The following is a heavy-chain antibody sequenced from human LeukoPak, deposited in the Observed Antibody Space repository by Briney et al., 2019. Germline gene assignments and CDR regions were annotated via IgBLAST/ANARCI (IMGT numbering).Heavy chain of an antibody. CDR3: ARRTIAVAGTSGYYFDY. J-gene: IGHJ4*02. CDR2: INHSGST. CDR1: GFTFSSYG. D-gene: IGHD6-19*01. Sequence: LSLSCAASGFTFSSYGMSWVRQAPGKGLEWIGEINHSGSTNYNPSLKSRVTISVDTSKNQFSLKLSSVTAADTAVYYCARRTIAVAGTSGYYFDYWGQGTLVTVSS. V-gene: IGHV4-34*01.